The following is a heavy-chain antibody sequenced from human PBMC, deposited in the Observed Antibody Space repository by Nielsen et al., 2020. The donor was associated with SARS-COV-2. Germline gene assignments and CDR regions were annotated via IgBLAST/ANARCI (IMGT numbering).Heavy chain of an antibody. J-gene: IGHJ4*02. D-gene: IGHD1-26*01. Sequence: LKISCAASGFTFSSYSMNWVRQAPGKGLEWVSSISSSSSYIYYADSVKGRFTISRDNAKNSLYLQMNSLRAEDTAVYYCARDEAGGPGRWGQGTLVTVSS. V-gene: IGHV3-21*01. CDR3: ARDEAGGPGR. CDR1: GFTFSSYS. CDR2: ISSSSSYI.